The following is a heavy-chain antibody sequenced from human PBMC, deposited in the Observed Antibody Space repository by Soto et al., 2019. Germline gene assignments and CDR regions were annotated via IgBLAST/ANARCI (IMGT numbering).Heavy chain of an antibody. V-gene: IGHV4-61*01. D-gene: IGHD2-15*01. CDR1: GGSVSNISDY. Sequence: SETLSLTCTVSGGSVSNISDYWGWVRQPPGKGLERIGYIYYSGSAEYNPSLGSRVTISIDTSKNQFSLKMRSVTTADTALYYCARVVGFGYYYYHMDLWGQGTTVTVSS. CDR2: IYYSGSA. J-gene: IGHJ6*02. CDR3: ARVVGFGYYYYHMDL.